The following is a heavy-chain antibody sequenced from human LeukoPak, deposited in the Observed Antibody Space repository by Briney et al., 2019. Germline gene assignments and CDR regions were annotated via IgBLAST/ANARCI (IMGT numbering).Heavy chain of an antibody. D-gene: IGHD3-3*01. CDR1: GGSFSGYY. J-gene: IGHJ5*02. Sequence: SETLALTCAVYGGSFSGYYWSWIRQPPGKGLEWIGEINHSGSTNYNPSLKSRVTISVDTSKNQFSLKLSSVTAADTAVYYCARFSRFTGYNWFDPWGQGTLVTVSS. V-gene: IGHV4-34*01. CDR3: ARFSRFTGYNWFDP. CDR2: INHSGST.